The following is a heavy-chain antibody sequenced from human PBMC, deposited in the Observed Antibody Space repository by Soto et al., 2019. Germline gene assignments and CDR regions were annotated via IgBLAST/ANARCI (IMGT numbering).Heavy chain of an antibody. CDR2: IYYSGST. V-gene: IGHV4-59*08. Sequence: SETLSLTCTVSGGSISSYYWSWIRQPPGKGLEWVGYIYYSGSTNYNPSLKSGVPISVDTSKNQFSLKLSSVTAADTAVYYCARHVKRLNWFDPWGQGTLVTVSS. CDR3: ARHVKRLNWFDP. D-gene: IGHD6-19*01. J-gene: IGHJ5*02. CDR1: GGSISSYY.